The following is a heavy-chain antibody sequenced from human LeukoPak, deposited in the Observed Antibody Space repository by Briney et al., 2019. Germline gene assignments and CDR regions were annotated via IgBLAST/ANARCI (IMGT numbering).Heavy chain of an antibody. CDR2: ISSGGSIK. J-gene: IGHJ4*02. D-gene: IGHD2-2*01. CDR3: ARRYCSSTDCLFDY. V-gene: IGHV3-48*03. CDR1: GFTFSAYA. Sequence: PGGSLRLSCAASGFTFSAYAMTWARQAPGKGLEWVSHISSGGSIKYYADSLKGRFTISRDNAKNSLYLQMNSLRAEDTAVYYCARRYCSSTDCLFDYWGQGTLVTVSS.